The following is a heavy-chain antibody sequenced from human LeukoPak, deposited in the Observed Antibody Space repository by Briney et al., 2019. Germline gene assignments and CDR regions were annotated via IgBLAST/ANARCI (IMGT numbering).Heavy chain of an antibody. J-gene: IGHJ4*02. V-gene: IGHV4-61*01. CDR2: IYYSGST. CDR3: ARSDSSGYSIDY. CDR1: GGSISSGSYY. Sequence: SETLSLACTVSGGSISSGSYYWSWIRQPPGKGLEWIGYIYYSGSTNYNPSLKSRVTISVDTSKNQFSLKLSSVTAADTAVYYCARSDSSGYSIDYWGQGTLVTVSS. D-gene: IGHD3-22*01.